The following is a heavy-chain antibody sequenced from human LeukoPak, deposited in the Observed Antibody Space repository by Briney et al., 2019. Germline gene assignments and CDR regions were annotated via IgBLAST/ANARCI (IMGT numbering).Heavy chain of an antibody. D-gene: IGHD2-21*02. CDR2: INWNGGST. J-gene: IGHJ4*02. Sequence: PGGSLRLSCAASGFTFGNYGMSWVRQAPGKGLEWVSGINWNGGSTGYADSVGGRFTISRDNAKNSQYLQMNSLRVEDTALYYCARAQTYGDSRLLLDYWGQGTLVTVSS. V-gene: IGHV3-20*04. CDR3: ARAQTYGDSRLLLDY. CDR1: GFTFGNYG.